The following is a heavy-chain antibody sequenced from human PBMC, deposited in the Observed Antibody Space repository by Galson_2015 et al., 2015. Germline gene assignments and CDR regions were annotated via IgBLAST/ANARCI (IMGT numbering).Heavy chain of an antibody. D-gene: IGHD3-10*01. Sequence: SVKVSCKASGDTFSTYTISWVRQAPGQGLEWMGGIIPIFGTANYAQKFQGRVTITADESTSTAYMELSSLRSEDTAVFFCARGSGDYYGSANHDYYADMDVGGKGTTVTVSS. V-gene: IGHV1-69*13. CDR3: ARGSGDYYGSANHDYYADMDV. J-gene: IGHJ6*03. CDR2: IIPIFGTA. CDR1: GDTFSTYT.